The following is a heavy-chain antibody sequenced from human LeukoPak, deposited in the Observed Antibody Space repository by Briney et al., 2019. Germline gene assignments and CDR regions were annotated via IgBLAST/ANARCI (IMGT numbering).Heavy chain of an antibody. CDR3: AREILEESPTTIVVVISGFDP. CDR1: GFTFSSYS. CDR2: ISSSSSTI. J-gene: IGHJ5*02. Sequence: GGSLRLSCAASGFTFSSYSMNWVRQAPGRGLEWVSYISSSSSTIYYADSVKGRFTITRDNAKNSLYLQMNSLRAEDTAAYYCAREILEESPTTIVVVISGFDPWGQGTLVTVSS. D-gene: IGHD3-22*01. V-gene: IGHV3-48*01.